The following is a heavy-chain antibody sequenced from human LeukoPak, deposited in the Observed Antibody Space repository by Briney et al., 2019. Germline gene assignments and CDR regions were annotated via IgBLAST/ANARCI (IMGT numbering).Heavy chain of an antibody. Sequence: GGSLRLSCAAPGFTFSNAWMNWVRQAPGKGLEWVGRIKSKTNGGTTDYAAPVKGRFTISRDDSKNTLYLQMNSLKTEDTAVYYCTTDFTTTAMAYYYYYGMDVWGQGTTVTVSS. CDR3: TTDFTTTAMAYYYYYGMDV. V-gene: IGHV3-15*07. D-gene: IGHD5-18*01. J-gene: IGHJ6*02. CDR1: GFTFSNAW. CDR2: IKSKTNGGTT.